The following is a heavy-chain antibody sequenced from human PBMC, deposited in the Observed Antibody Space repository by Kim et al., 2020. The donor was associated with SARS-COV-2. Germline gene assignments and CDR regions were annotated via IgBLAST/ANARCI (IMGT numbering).Heavy chain of an antibody. CDR1: GFTLITDH. Sequence: GGSLRLSCAASGFTLITDHMSWVRQAPGKGLECVAVTYNTGSTYYADSVEGRFTISRDNSKNMVYLQMNSLRAEDTAVYYCARVWELAFDHWGQGSLVTVSS. CDR3: ARVWELAFDH. V-gene: IGHV3-53*01. CDR2: TYNTGST. D-gene: IGHD1-26*01. J-gene: IGHJ4*02.